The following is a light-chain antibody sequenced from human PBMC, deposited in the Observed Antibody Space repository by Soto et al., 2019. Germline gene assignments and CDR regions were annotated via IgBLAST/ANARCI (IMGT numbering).Light chain of an antibody. CDR1: QSISSW. CDR3: QQYNSYSPT. J-gene: IGKJ2*01. V-gene: IGKV1-5*01. Sequence: DIQMTQSPSTLSASVGDRVTITCRASQSISSWLAWYQQKPGKAPKLLIYAASSLESGVPSRFSGSGSGTEFTLTISSLQPDDFATYDCQQYNSYSPTFGQGTKQDIK. CDR2: AAS.